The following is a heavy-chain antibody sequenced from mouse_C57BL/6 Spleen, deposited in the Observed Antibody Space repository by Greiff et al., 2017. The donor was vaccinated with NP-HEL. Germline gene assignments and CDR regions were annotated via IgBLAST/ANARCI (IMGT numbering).Heavy chain of an antibody. Sequence: EVKLMESGGGLVQPGGSMKLSCVASGFTFSNYWMNWVRQSPEKGLEWVAQIRLKSDNYATHYAESVKGRFTISRDDSKSSVYLQMNNLRAEDTGIYYCTTFLGFAYWGQGTLVTVSA. J-gene: IGHJ3*01. CDR3: TTFLGFAY. CDR1: GFTFSNYW. CDR2: IRLKSDNYAT. V-gene: IGHV6-3*01. D-gene: IGHD2-10*02.